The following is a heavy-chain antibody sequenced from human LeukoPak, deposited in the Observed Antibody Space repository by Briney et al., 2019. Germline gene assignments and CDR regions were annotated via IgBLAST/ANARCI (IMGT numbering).Heavy chain of an antibody. J-gene: IGHJ3*02. CDR2: ISYDGSNK. CDR1: GFTSSSYA. V-gene: IGHV3-30*04. CDR3: ARDLVVPAAMGAFDI. Sequence: GGSLRLSCAASGFTSSSYAMHWVRQAPGKGLEWVAVISYDGSNKYYADSVKGRFTISRDNSKNTLYLQMNSLRAEDTAVYYCARDLVVPAAMGAFDIWGQGTMVTVSS. D-gene: IGHD2-2*01.